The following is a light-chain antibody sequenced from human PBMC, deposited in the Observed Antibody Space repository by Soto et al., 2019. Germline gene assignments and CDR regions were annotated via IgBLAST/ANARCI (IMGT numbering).Light chain of an antibody. CDR3: QQYGSSPPIT. V-gene: IGKV3D-20*01. J-gene: IGKJ5*01. CDR1: KSVSSSY. Sequence: EIVLTPSPATLSLSQEKTATPPRGASKSVSSSYLAWYQQNLGLAPSLLIFDAYSRATGIPVRFSGSGSGTDFALTISRLDPEDFAVYYCQQYGSSPPITFGQGTRLEIK. CDR2: DAY.